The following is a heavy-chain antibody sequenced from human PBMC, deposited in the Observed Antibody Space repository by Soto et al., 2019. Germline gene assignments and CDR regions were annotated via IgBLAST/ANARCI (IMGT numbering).Heavy chain of an antibody. CDR2: IYYSGST. CDR1: GGSISSSSYY. V-gene: IGHV4-61*01. D-gene: IGHD1-1*01. J-gene: IGHJ4*02. Sequence: SETLSLTCTVSGGSISSSSYYWSWIRQPPGKGLEWIGYIYYSGSTNYNPSLKSRVTISVDTSKNQFSLKLSSVTAADTAVYYCAREGEMATTYDYWRQGTLVTVSS. CDR3: AREGEMATTYDY.